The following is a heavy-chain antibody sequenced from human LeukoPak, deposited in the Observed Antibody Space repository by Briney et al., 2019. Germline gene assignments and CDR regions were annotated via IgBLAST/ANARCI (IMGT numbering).Heavy chain of an antibody. CDR2: ISYDGSNK. D-gene: IGHD6-19*01. CDR1: GFTFSSYA. Sequence: GGSLRLSCAASGFTFSSYAMHWVRQAPGKGLEWVAVISYDGSNKYYADSVKGRFTTSRDNFKNTLYLQMNSLRAEDTALYYCAKGWQGYYTTWLASWGQGTLVTVSS. CDR3: AKGWQGYYTTWLAS. V-gene: IGHV3-30*04. J-gene: IGHJ5*02.